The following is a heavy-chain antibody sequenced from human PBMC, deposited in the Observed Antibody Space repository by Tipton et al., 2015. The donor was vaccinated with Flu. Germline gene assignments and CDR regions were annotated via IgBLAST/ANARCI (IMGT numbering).Heavy chain of an antibody. CDR1: GYTFTSYG. J-gene: IGHJ5*02. D-gene: IGHD1-26*01. Sequence: QMQLVQSGAEVKKPGASVKVSCKASGYTFTSYGISWVRRAPGQGLEWMGWISAYNGNTNYAQKIQGRVTMTTDTSTSTAYMELRCLRTNGTAVYYSANTVRATTLWWFDPCGQGTLVTVSS. CDR3: ANTVRATTLWWFDP. CDR2: ISAYNGNT. V-gene: IGHV1-18*01.